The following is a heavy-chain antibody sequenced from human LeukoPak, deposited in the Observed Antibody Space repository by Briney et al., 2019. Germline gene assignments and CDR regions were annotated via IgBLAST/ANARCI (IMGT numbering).Heavy chain of an antibody. D-gene: IGHD7-27*01. Sequence: ASVKVSCKASGYPFISNAMNWVRQAPGQGLELMGWINTNTGNPTYAQGFTGRFVFSLDTSLSTAYLQISSLKTEDTAVYYCARDNAGDIDYWGQGTLVTVSS. J-gene: IGHJ4*02. CDR3: ARDNAGDIDY. CDR1: GYPFISNA. V-gene: IGHV7-4-1*02. CDR2: INTNTGNP.